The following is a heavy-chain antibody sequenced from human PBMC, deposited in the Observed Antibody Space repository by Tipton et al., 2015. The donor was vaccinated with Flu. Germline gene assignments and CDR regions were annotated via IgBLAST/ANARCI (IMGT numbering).Heavy chain of an antibody. CDR3: ARAPLGSKFATFDF. CDR1: GDSISSSGYY. CDR2: IYYSGNT. V-gene: IGHV4-31*03. D-gene: IGHD1-26*01. J-gene: IGHJ4*02. Sequence: TLSLTCTVSGDSISSSGYYWSWIRQHPGKGLEWIGYIYYSGNTYYNPSLRSRVSISADTSQNQFSLKVTSETAADTAVYYCARAPLGSKFATFDFWGQGALVTVSA.